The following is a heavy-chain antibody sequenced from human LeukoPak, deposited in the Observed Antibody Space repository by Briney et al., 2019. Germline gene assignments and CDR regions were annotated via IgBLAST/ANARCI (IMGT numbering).Heavy chain of an antibody. CDR1: GYSFTSYY. J-gene: IGHJ5*02. CDR2: INPSGGST. CDR3: ARGRLVLYYDSSGISDWFDP. V-gene: IGHV1-46*01. D-gene: IGHD3-22*01. Sequence: ASVKVSCKASGYSFTSYYMHWVRQAPGQGLEWMGIINPSGGSTSYAQKFQGRVTMTRDMSTSTVYMELSSLRSEDTAVYYCARGRLVLYYDSSGISDWFDPWGQGTLVTVSS.